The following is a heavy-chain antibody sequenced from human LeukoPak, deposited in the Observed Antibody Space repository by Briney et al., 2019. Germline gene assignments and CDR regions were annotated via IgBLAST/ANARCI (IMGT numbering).Heavy chain of an antibody. Sequence: KSSETLSLTCAVYGGSFSGYYWSWIRQPPGKGLEWIGEINHSGSTNYNPSLKSRVTISVDTSKNQFSLKLSSVTAAYTAVYYCARGYDLFDYWGQGTLVTVSS. J-gene: IGHJ4*02. V-gene: IGHV4-34*01. CDR2: INHSGST. CDR1: GGSFSGYY. CDR3: ARGYDLFDY. D-gene: IGHD3-22*01.